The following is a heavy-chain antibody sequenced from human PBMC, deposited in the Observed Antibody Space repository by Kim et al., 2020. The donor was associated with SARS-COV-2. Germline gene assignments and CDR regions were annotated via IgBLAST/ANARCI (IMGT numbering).Heavy chain of an antibody. CDR1: GFTFDDYA. J-gene: IGHJ4*02. Sequence: GGSLRLSCAASGFTFDDYAMHWVRQAPGKGLEWVTGISWNSGSIGYADSVKGRFTISRDNAKNSLYLQMNSLRAEDTALYYCAKDMRDIGYLGEFDYWGQGTLVTVSS. CDR2: ISWNSGSI. V-gene: IGHV3-9*01. D-gene: IGHD5-12*01. CDR3: AKDMRDIGYLGEFDY.